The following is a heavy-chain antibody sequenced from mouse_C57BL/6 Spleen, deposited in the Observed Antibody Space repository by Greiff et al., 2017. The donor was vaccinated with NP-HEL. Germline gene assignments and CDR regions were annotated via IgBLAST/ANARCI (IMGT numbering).Heavy chain of an antibody. D-gene: IGHD5-1*01. CDR3: ATVPAWFAY. Sequence: EVQLQQSGPELVKPGASVKISCKASGYTFTDYYMNWVKQSHGKSLEWIGDINPNNGGTSYNQKFKGKATLTVDKSSSTAYMELRSLTSEDSAVYYCATVPAWFAYWGQGTLVTVSA. CDR1: GYTFTDYY. V-gene: IGHV1-26*01. CDR2: INPNNGGT. J-gene: IGHJ3*01.